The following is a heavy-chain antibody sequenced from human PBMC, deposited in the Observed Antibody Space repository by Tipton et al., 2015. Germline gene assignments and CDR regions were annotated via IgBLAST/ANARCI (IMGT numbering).Heavy chain of an antibody. CDR2: IYYSGNT. J-gene: IGHJ6*02. CDR1: GGSISSSNYS. CDR3: AKGGIAVLRYYYGMDV. Sequence: TLSLTCTVSGGSISSSNYSWGWIRQPPGKGLEWIGSIYYSGNTYYNPSLKSRVTISVDTSKNQFSLKLSSVTAADTAVYYCAKGGIAVLRYYYGMDVWGQGTPVTVSS. V-gene: IGHV4-39*01. D-gene: IGHD6-19*01.